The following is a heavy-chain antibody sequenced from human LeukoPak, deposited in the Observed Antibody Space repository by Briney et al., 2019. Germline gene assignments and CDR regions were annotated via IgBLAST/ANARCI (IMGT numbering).Heavy chain of an antibody. J-gene: IGHJ3*01. V-gene: IGHV4-39*01. CDR2: IYYSGST. CDR3: AHFRGGAFDF. Sequence: SETLSLTCTVSGGSISSSSFYWGWIRQPPGKGPEWIGSIYYSGSTYYNPSLKSRVTISVDTSKNEFSLRLSSVTAADTAVYYCAHFRGGAFDFWGRGTMVTVSS. CDR1: GGSISSSSFY. D-gene: IGHD3-16*01.